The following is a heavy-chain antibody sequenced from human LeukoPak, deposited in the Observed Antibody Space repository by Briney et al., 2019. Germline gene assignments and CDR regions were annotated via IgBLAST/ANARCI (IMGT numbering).Heavy chain of an antibody. V-gene: IGHV3-30-3*01. Sequence: PGGSLRLSCAASGFTFSSYAMHWVRQAPGKGLEWVAVISYDGSNKYYADSVKGRFTISRDNSKNTLYLQMNSLRAEDTAVYYCARVRGYDFWSGYSDYWGQGTWSPSPQ. J-gene: IGHJ4*02. CDR2: ISYDGSNK. CDR3: ARVRGYDFWSGYSDY. D-gene: IGHD3-3*01. CDR1: GFTFSSYA.